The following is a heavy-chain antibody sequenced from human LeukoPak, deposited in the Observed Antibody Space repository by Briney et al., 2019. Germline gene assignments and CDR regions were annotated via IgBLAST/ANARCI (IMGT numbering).Heavy chain of an antibody. CDR3: ARDSSGYYSSWYFDY. V-gene: IGHV3-7*01. CDR2: IKQDGSEK. Sequence: GGSLRLSCAASGFTFSNYWMSWVRQAPGKGLEWVANIKQDGSEKYYVDSVKSRFTISRDNAKNSLYLQMNSLRAEDTAVYYCARDSSGYYSSWYFDYWGQGTLVTVSS. D-gene: IGHD3-22*01. J-gene: IGHJ4*02. CDR1: GFTFSNYW.